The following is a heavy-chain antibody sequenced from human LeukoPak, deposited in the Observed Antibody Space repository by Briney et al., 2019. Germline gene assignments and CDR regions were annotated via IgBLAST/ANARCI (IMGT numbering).Heavy chain of an antibody. J-gene: IGHJ5*02. D-gene: IGHD3-10*01. CDR2: INHSGRT. CDR1: GGCFSGYY. V-gene: IGHV4-34*01. Sequence: SQTLSLTCAVYGGCFSGYYWGWIRQPPGEGLGWIGGINHSGRTTYNPPLKSRVTLSVDTSKNQCSLKLSSVAAADSAVEYCARGLGLWFGAHNWFDPWGQGTLVTVSS. CDR3: ARGLGLWFGAHNWFDP.